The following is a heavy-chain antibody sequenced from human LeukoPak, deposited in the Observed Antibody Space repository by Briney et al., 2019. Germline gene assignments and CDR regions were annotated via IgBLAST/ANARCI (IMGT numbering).Heavy chain of an antibody. Sequence: ASVNVSCKASGYTFTSYGISWVRQAPGQGLEGMGWISAYNGNTNYAQKLQGRVIITTDTSTSTAYMELRSLRSDDTAVYYCARDLRYSSSWYRVFDYWGQGTLVTVSS. CDR1: GYTFTSYG. V-gene: IGHV1-18*01. CDR2: ISAYNGNT. CDR3: ARDLRYSSSWYRVFDY. J-gene: IGHJ4*02. D-gene: IGHD6-13*01.